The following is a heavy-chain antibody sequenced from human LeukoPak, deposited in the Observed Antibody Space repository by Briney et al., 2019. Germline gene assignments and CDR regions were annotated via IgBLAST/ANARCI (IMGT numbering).Heavy chain of an antibody. D-gene: IGHD5-12*01. Sequence: PGGSLRLSCAATGFNFRKHWMSWVRQSIGKGLECEAKIQEDGNEMHYVDSVKGRFTISRDNSKNTLYLQMNSLGAEDTAVYYCARGPSGYHNTGGQGTLGTVSA. J-gene: IGHJ4*02. CDR3: ARGPSGYHNT. V-gene: IGHV3-7*01. CDR1: GFNFRKHW. CDR2: IQEDGNEM.